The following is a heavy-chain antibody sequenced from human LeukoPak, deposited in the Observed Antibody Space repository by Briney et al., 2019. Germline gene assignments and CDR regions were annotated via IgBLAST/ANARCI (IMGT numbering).Heavy chain of an antibody. CDR2: ISGSGGST. CDR1: GFTFSSYA. CDR3: ATDYDSSGYYYFGGAFDI. Sequence: PGGSLRLSCAASGFTFSSYAMSWVRQAPGKGLEWVSAISGSGGSTYYADSVKGRFTISRDNSKNTLYLQMNSLRAEDTAVYYCATDYDSSGYYYFGGAFDIWGQGTMVTVSS. D-gene: IGHD3-22*01. V-gene: IGHV3-23*01. J-gene: IGHJ3*02.